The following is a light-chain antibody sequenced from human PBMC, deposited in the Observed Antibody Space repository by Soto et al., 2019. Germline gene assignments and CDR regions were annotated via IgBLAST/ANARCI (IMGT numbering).Light chain of an antibody. CDR3: QQSYSTPYT. J-gene: IGKJ2*01. CDR2: AAS. CDR1: QSISSY. V-gene: IGKV1-39*01. Sequence: DIQMTQSPSSLSASVGDRVTITCRASQSISSYLNWYQQKPGKAPKLLIYAASSLQSGVPSRLSGSGSGTDFTLTISSLQPEDFATYYCQQSYSTPYTFGQGTKLAIK.